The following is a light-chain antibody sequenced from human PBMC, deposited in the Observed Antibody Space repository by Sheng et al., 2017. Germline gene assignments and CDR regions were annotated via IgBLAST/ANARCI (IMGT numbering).Light chain of an antibody. CDR1: QSVLYSSNNKNC. CDR3: QQYYSIPLT. Sequence: DIVMTQSPDSLAVSLGEGATINCKSSQSVLYSSNNKNCLAWYQQKPGQPPKLLIYWASTRESGVPDRFSGSGSGTDFTLTISSLQAEDVAVYYCQQYYSIPLTFGGGTKVEIK. J-gene: IGKJ4*01. V-gene: IGKV4-1*01. CDR2: WAS.